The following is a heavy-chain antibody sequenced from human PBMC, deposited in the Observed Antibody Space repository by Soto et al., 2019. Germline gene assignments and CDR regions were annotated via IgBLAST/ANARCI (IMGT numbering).Heavy chain of an antibody. Sequence: SETLSLTCTVSGGSISSGDYYWSWIRQPPGKGLEWIGYIYYSGSTYYNPSLKSRVTISVDTSKNQFSLKLSSVTAADTAVYYCAKDFGLHGPPDAFDIWGQETMVTVSS. J-gene: IGHJ3*02. CDR1: GGSISSGDYY. CDR2: IYYSGST. D-gene: IGHD3-16*01. V-gene: IGHV4-30-4*01. CDR3: AKDFGLHGPPDAFDI.